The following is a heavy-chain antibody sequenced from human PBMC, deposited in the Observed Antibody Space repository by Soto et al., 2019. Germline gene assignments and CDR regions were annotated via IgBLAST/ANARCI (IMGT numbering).Heavy chain of an antibody. CDR2: ISSSSSTI. CDR3: ARDLFRPPIVGAHYFDY. V-gene: IGHV3-48*02. J-gene: IGHJ4*02. D-gene: IGHD1-26*01. CDR1: GFTFSSYS. Sequence: EVQLVESGGGLVQPGGSLRLSCAASGFTFSSYSMNWVRQAPGKGLEWVSYISSSSSTIYYADSVKGRFTISRDNAKNSLYLQMNSLRDEDTAVYYCARDLFRPPIVGAHYFDYWGQGTLVTVSS.